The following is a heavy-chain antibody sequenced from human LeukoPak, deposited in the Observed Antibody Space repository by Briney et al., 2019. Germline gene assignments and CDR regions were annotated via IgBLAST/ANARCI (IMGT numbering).Heavy chain of an antibody. CDR3: ARGGSLGY. Sequence: RGSLSLSCAASGFTFSSYEMNWVRQAPGKGLEWVSKISSSGSAIYYADSVKGRFTISRDNAKSTLYLQMNSLGVEDTAVYYCARGGSLGYWGQGTLVTVSS. CDR1: GFTFSSYE. D-gene: IGHD6-19*01. V-gene: IGHV3-48*03. J-gene: IGHJ4*02. CDR2: ISSSGSAI.